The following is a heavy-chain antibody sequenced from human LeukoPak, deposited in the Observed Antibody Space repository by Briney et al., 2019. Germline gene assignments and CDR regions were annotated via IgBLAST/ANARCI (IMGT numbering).Heavy chain of an antibody. CDR2: INHSGST. CDR1: GGSFSGYY. Sequence: PSETLSLTCAVYGGSFSGYYWSWIRQPPGKGLEWIGEINHSGSTNYNPSLKSRVTISVDTSKNRFSLKLSSVTAADTAVYYCARLPRNPFYYYYGMDVWGQGTTVTVSS. D-gene: IGHD1-14*01. J-gene: IGHJ6*02. V-gene: IGHV4-34*01. CDR3: ARLPRNPFYYYYGMDV.